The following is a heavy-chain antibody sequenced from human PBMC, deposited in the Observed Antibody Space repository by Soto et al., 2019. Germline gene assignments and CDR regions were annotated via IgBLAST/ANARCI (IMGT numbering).Heavy chain of an antibody. CDR2: ISSSSSYI. CDR1: GFTFSSYS. CDR3: ARDRDSSPFDY. J-gene: IGHJ4*02. V-gene: IGHV3-21*01. Sequence: GGSLRLSCAASGFTFSSYSMNWVRQAPGKGLEWVSSISSSSSYIYYADSVKGRFTISRDNAKNSLYLQMNSLRAEDTAVYYCARDRDSSPFDYWGQGTLVTVSS. D-gene: IGHD6-13*01.